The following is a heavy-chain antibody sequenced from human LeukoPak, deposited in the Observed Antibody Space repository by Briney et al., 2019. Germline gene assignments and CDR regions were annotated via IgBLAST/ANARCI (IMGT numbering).Heavy chain of an antibody. CDR3: ARERGDIVVVPAAGLYNWFDP. V-gene: IGHV1-69*13. Sequence: GASVKVSCKASGGTFSSYAISWVRQAPGQGLEWMGGIIPIFGTANYAQKFQGRVTITADESTSTAYMELSSLRSADTAVYYCARERGDIVVVPAAGLYNWFDPWGQGTLVTVSS. CDR1: GGTFSSYA. D-gene: IGHD2-2*01. CDR2: IIPIFGTA. J-gene: IGHJ5*02.